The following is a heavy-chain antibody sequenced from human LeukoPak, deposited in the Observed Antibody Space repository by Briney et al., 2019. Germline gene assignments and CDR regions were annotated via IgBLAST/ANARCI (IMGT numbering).Heavy chain of an antibody. D-gene: IGHD3-9*01. J-gene: IGHJ5*02. Sequence: ASVKVSCTASGYTFTSYGISWVRQAPGQGLEWMGWISAYNGNTNYAQKLQGRVTMTTDTSTSTAYMELRSLRSDDTAVYYCARDDDILTGYYWFDPWGQGTLVTVSS. V-gene: IGHV1-18*01. CDR2: ISAYNGNT. CDR3: ARDDDILTGYYWFDP. CDR1: GYTFTSYG.